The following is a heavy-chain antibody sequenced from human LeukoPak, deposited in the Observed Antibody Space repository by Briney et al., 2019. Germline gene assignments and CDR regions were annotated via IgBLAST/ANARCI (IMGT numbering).Heavy chain of an antibody. CDR1: GFTFSSYG. J-gene: IGHJ3*02. Sequence: PGGSLRLSCAASGFTFSSYGMHWVRQAPGKGLEWVAVISYDGSNKYYADSVKGRFTISRDNSKNTLYLQMNSLRAEDTAVYYCAKMLFSVYDRLTDIWGQGTMVTVSS. D-gene: IGHD3-9*01. CDR3: AKMLFSVYDRLTDI. CDR2: ISYDGSNK. V-gene: IGHV3-30*18.